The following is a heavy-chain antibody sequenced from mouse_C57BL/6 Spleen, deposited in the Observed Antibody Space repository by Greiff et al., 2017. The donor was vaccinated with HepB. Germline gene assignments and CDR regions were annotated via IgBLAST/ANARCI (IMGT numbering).Heavy chain of an antibody. V-gene: IGHV1-15*01. Sequence: VQLVESGAELVRPGASVTLSCKASGYTFTDYEMRWVKQTPVHGLEWIGAIDPETGGTAYNQKFKGKAILTADKSSSTAYMELRSLTSEDSAVYYCTRYYGSSYWYFDVWGTGTTVTVSS. CDR3: TRYYGSSYWYFDV. J-gene: IGHJ1*03. D-gene: IGHD1-1*01. CDR2: IDPETGGT. CDR1: GYTFTDYE.